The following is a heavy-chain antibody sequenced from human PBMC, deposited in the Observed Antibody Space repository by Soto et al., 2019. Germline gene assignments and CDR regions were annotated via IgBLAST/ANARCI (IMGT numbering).Heavy chain of an antibody. V-gene: IGHV1-69*13. D-gene: IGHD3-22*01. J-gene: IGHJ6*02. CDR1: GGTFSSYA. CDR3: ARDTGFYDSSGYDPLRDGMDV. CDR2: IIPIFGTA. Sequence: RASVKVSCKASGGTFSSYAISWVRQAPGQGLEWMGGIIPIFGTANYAQKFQGRVTFTADESTSTAYMELSSLRSEDTAVYYCARDTGFYDSSGYDPLRDGMDVWGQGTTVTVSS.